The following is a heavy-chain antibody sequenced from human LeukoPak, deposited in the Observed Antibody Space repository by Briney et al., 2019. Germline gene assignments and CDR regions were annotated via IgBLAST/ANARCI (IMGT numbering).Heavy chain of an antibody. D-gene: IGHD3-22*01. J-gene: IGHJ4*02. CDR2: ITGSGGST. CDR3: AKYCKLSGYYLGGYDY. Sequence: GGSLRLSCAASGFSFSSYAMGWVRQAPGKGLEWVSAITGSGGSTYYADSVKGRFTISRDNSKNTLFLQMNSLRAEDTAVYYCAKYCKLSGYYLGGYDYWGQGTLVTVSS. CDR1: GFSFSSYA. V-gene: IGHV3-23*01.